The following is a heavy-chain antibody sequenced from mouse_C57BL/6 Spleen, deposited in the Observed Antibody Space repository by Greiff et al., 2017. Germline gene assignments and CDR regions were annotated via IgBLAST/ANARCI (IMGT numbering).Heavy chain of an antibody. J-gene: IGHJ3*01. D-gene: IGHD2-4*01. CDR2: IWSDGST. Sequence: VQLQQSGPGLVAPSQSLSITCTVSGFSLTSYGVHWVRQPPGKGLEWLVVIWSDGSTTYNSALKSRLSISKDNSKGQVFLKMNSLQTDDTAMYYCARPYDYDGAWFAYWGQGTLVTVSA. CDR1: GFSLTSYG. CDR3: ARPYDYDGAWFAY. V-gene: IGHV2-6*03.